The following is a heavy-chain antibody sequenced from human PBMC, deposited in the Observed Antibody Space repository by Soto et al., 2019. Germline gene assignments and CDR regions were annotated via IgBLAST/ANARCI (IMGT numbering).Heavy chain of an antibody. J-gene: IGHJ6*02. Sequence: ASVKVSCKASGYTFTSYGISWVRQAPGQGLEWMGWISAYNGNTNYAQKLQGRVTMTTDTSTSTAYMELRSLISDDTAVYYCARDVGITMIVVVITNYYYGMDVWG. CDR2: ISAYNGNT. CDR1: GYTFTSYG. CDR3: ARDVGITMIVVVITNYYYGMDV. D-gene: IGHD3-22*01. V-gene: IGHV1-18*01.